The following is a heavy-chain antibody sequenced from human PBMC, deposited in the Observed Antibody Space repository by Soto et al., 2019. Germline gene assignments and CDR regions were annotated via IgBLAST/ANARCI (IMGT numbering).Heavy chain of an antibody. CDR3: ARVIYGGSTYYYDGMDV. CDR1: GYTFTGYY. D-gene: IGHD2-15*01. V-gene: IGHV1-2*02. J-gene: IGHJ6*02. Sequence: QVQLVQSGAEVKKPGASVKVSCKASGYTFTGYYMHWVRQAPGQGLEWMGWINPNSGGTNYAQKFQGRVTMTRDTSISTAYMELSRLRSDDTAVYYCARVIYGGSTYYYDGMDVWGQGTTVTVSS. CDR2: INPNSGGT.